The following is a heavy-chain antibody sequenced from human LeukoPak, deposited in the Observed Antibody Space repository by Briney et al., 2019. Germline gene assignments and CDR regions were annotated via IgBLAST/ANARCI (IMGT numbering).Heavy chain of an antibody. V-gene: IGHV1-46*01. Sequence: ASVKVSCKASGYPFTGYYMHWVRQAPGQGLEWMGTINPTGDSTINAQTFQGRVTMTRDTSTSTVYMELNSLRSEDTAVYYCARDWELGFWGQGTLVTVSS. D-gene: IGHD3-10*01. CDR1: GYPFTGYY. CDR3: ARDWELGF. J-gene: IGHJ4*02. CDR2: INPTGDST.